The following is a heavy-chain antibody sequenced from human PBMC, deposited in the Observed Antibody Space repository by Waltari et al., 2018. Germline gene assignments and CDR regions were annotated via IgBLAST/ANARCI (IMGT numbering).Heavy chain of an antibody. CDR1: GGTFSSYA. V-gene: IGHV1-69*04. CDR2: IIPILGIA. CDR3: ARAGIAVAGNYYYYGMDV. D-gene: IGHD6-19*01. Sequence: QVQLVQSGAEVKKPGSSVKVSCKASGGTFSSYAISWVRQAPGHGLEWMGRIIPILGIANYAQKFQGRVTITADKSTSTAYMELSSLRSEDTAVYYCARAGIAVAGNYYYYGMDVWGQGTTVTVSS. J-gene: IGHJ6*02.